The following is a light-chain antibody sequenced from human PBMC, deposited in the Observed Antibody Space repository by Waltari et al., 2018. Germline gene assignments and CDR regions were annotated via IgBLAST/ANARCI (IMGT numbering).Light chain of an antibody. CDR2: RAS. CDR1: QSVTTN. Sequence: ETLMTQSPTTLSVSPGERVTLSCRASQSVTTNLAWYQQKPGQAPRLLIYRASTRATGVPARVSGSGSGTEFTLTINALQSEDFAVYYCHQYKNWPPNTFGQGTLLEIK. J-gene: IGKJ2*01. V-gene: IGKV3-15*01. CDR3: HQYKNWPPNT.